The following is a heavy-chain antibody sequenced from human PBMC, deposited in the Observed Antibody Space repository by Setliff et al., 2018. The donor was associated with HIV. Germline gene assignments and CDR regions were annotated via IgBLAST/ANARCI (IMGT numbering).Heavy chain of an antibody. Sequence: GGSLRLSCAASGFTFSSYWMSWVRQAPGKGPEWVANIKTDGSEKFYVDSVKGRFTISRDNAKNSLYLQMDSLRVEDTTVYYCAVHYYDSSGYDYWGQGTLVTVSS. J-gene: IGHJ4*02. D-gene: IGHD3-22*01. CDR1: GFTFSSYW. CDR2: IKTDGSEK. V-gene: IGHV3-7*01. CDR3: AVHYYDSSGYDY.